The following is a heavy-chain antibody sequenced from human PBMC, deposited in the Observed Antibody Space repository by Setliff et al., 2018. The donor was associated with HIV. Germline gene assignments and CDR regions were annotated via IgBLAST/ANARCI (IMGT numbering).Heavy chain of an antibody. CDR2: VFYTGFA. CDR3: ARQVSIPGVAVTPVDY. J-gene: IGHJ4*02. V-gene: IGHV4-59*08. CDR1: GDAIRGYY. Sequence: SETLSLTCTVSGDAIRGYYWSWIRQPPGKGLEWMGYVFYTGFAAYNPSLKSRLTISVDTSKSQFSLRLTSVTAADTAIYYCARQVSIPGVAVTPVDYWGQGALVTVSS. D-gene: IGHD3-22*01.